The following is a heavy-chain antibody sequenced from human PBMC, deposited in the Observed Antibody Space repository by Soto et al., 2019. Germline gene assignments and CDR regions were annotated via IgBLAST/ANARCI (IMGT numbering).Heavy chain of an antibody. CDR1: GFTFSTYS. CDR3: ARVRGYSYGYGDV. CDR2: ISSSSSPI. Sequence: EVQLVESGGGLVQPGGSLRLSCAASGFTFSTYSMNWVRQAPGKGLEWVSHISSSSSPIYYADSVKGRFIISRDNAKNSLYLQMNSLRDEDTAVYYCARVRGYSYGYGDVWGQGTTVTVSS. J-gene: IGHJ6*02. D-gene: IGHD5-18*01. V-gene: IGHV3-48*02.